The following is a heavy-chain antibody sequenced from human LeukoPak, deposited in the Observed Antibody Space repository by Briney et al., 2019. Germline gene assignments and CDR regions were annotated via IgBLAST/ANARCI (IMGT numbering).Heavy chain of an antibody. V-gene: IGHV4-59*08. Sequence: SETLSLTCTVSGGSISSYYWSWIRQPPGKGLEWIGYIYYSGSTNYNPSLKSRVTISVDTSKNQFSLKLSSVTAADTAVYYCARHKDASYYGSGSYYYYGMDVWGQGTTVTVSS. D-gene: IGHD3-10*01. CDR3: ARHKDASYYGSGSYYYYGMDV. CDR1: GGSISSYY. J-gene: IGHJ6*02. CDR2: IYYSGST.